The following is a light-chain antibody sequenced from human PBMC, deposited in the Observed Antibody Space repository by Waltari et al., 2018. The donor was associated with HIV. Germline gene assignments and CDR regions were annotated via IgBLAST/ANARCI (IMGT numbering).Light chain of an antibody. V-gene: IGLV2-23*01. CDR2: EGN. CDR1: SSDVGTYSL. CDR3: SSYTSFSTVL. J-gene: IGLJ2*01. Sequence: QSALTQPASVSGSPGQSITISCTGTSSDVGTYSLVSWYQHHPGKAPKLMIYEGNKRPSVVPNRFSRSKSGNTSSLTISGLQAEDEADYYCSSYTSFSTVLFGGGTKLTVL.